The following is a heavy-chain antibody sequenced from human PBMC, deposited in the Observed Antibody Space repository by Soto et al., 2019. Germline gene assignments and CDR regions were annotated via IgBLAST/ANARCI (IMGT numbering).Heavy chain of an antibody. D-gene: IGHD6-13*01. CDR3: ARVVAAAGVRAFDI. CDR1: GNSVSSNSAA. Sequence: PSQTLSLTCAISGNSVSSNSAAWNWIRQSPSRGLEWLGRTYYRSKWYNDYAVSVKSRITINPDTSKNQFSLQLNSVTPEDTAVYYCARVVAAAGVRAFDIWGQGTMVTVSS. V-gene: IGHV6-1*01. J-gene: IGHJ3*02. CDR2: TYYRSKWYN.